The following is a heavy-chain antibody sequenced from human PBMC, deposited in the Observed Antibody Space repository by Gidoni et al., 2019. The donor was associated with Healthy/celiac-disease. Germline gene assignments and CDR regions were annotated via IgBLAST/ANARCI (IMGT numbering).Heavy chain of an antibody. CDR2: ISSSSSYI. Sequence: EVQLVESGGGLVKPGGSLRLSCAASGFTFSSYSMNWVRQAPGKGLEWVSSISSSSSYIYYADSVKGPFTISRDNAKNSLYLQMNSLRAEDTAVYYCARDRFLPPTYYFDYWGQGTLVTVSS. J-gene: IGHJ4*02. V-gene: IGHV3-21*01. D-gene: IGHD3-10*01. CDR3: ARDRFLPPTYYFDY. CDR1: GFTFSSYS.